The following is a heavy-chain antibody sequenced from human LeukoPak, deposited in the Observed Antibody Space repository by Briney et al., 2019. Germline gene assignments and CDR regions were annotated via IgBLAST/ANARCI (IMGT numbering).Heavy chain of an antibody. D-gene: IGHD2-15*01. V-gene: IGHV3-74*01. CDR1: GFTFSSYW. J-gene: IGHJ4*02. CDR2: INSDGSST. Sequence: PGGSLRLSCAASGFTFSSYWMQWVRQAPGKGLVWVSRINSDGSSTNYADSVKGRFTISRDNAKNTLYLQMNSLRGEDTAVYFCARDWGQGYSLDDWGQGTLVTVSS. CDR3: ARDWGQGYSLDD.